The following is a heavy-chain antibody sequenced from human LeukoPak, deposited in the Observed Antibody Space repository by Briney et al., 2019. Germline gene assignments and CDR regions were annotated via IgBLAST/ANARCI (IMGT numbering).Heavy chain of an antibody. CDR1: GYIFTTYW. D-gene: IGHD2-15*01. CDR2: IDPSNSYT. J-gene: IGHJ4*02. CDR3: ARGYCTGGSCLDDY. V-gene: IGHV5-10-1*01. Sequence: GESLRISCKGSGYIFTTYWISWVRQMPGKGLEWMGRIDPSNSYTNYSPSFQGHVTISTDKSISTAYLPWSSLKASDTAMYYCARGYCTGGSCLDDYWGQGTLVTVSS.